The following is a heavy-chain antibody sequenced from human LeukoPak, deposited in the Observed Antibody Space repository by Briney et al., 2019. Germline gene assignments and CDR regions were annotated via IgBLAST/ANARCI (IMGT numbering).Heavy chain of an antibody. CDR2: IIPIFGTA. CDR3: ARGAGGTPFLTPTRTYYFDY. CDR1: GGTFSSYA. D-gene: IGHD3-9*01. J-gene: IGHJ4*02. Sequence: SVKVSYKASGGTFSSYAISWVRRAPGQGLEWKGGIIPIFGTANYAQKFQGRVTITTDESTSTAYMELSSLRSEDTAVYYCARGAGGTPFLTPTRTYYFDYWGQGTLVTVSS. V-gene: IGHV1-69*05.